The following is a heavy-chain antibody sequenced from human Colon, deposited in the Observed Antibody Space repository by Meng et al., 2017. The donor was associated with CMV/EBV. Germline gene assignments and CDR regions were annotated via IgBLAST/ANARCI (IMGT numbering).Heavy chain of an antibody. CDR1: GFAYPPAW. D-gene: IGHD5-12*01. Sequence: CAASGFAYPPAWMTWVRQAPGKGLEWVGRIKSKTDGETTDYAAPVRGRFFISRDDSNKMLNLQMNSLKTEDTAVYYCVTDDTGHDWGYWGQGTLVTVSS. J-gene: IGHJ4*02. V-gene: IGHV3-15*07. CDR3: VTDDTGHDWGY. CDR2: IKSKTDGETT.